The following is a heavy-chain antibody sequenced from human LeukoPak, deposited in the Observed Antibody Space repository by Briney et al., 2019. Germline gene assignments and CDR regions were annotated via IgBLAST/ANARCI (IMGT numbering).Heavy chain of an antibody. CDR3: ARHLWSASSDNWFDP. Sequence: SETLSLTCAVYGGSFSGYYWIWIRQPAGKGLEWIGRIYSSGSTNYNSSLKSRVTMSIDTSKNQFSLKLSSVTAADTAVYYCARHLWSASSDNWFDPWGQGILVTVSS. J-gene: IGHJ5*02. D-gene: IGHD3-3*02. CDR1: GGSFSGYY. CDR2: IYSSGST. V-gene: IGHV4-59*10.